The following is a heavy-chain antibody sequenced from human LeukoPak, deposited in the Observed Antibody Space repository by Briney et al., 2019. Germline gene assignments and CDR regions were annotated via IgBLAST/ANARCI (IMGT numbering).Heavy chain of an antibody. D-gene: IGHD3-22*01. CDR2: IFHSGST. Sequence: SETLSLTCAVSGDSLNTNTWWSWVRQPPGKGLEWTGEIFHSGSTNYHPSLESRLTISMDKSKNSFSLRLTSVTAADTAVYYCAREDSRGGLREFDYWGQGTLVTVSS. CDR3: AREDSRGGLREFDY. CDR1: GDSLNTNTW. J-gene: IGHJ4*02. V-gene: IGHV4-4*02.